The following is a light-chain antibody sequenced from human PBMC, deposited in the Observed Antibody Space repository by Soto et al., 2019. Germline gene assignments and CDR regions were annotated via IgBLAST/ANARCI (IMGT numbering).Light chain of an antibody. CDR2: DVA. CDR1: SSDVGGSNF. Sequence: QSVLTQPASVSDSPGQSITISCTGTSSDVGGSNFVSWYQQHPGKPPKLIIYDVANRPSGVSNRFSGSKSVSTASLIISRLQTEDEADYYCVSYTPSPTYVFGTGPNLTVL. V-gene: IGLV2-14*03. CDR3: VSYTPSPTYV. J-gene: IGLJ1*01.